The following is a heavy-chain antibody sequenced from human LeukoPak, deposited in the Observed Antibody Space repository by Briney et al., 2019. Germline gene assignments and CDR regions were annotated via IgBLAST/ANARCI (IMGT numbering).Heavy chain of an antibody. V-gene: IGHV4-4*07. J-gene: IGHJ4*02. CDR1: GGSISNYY. Sequence: SETLSLTCTVSGGSISNYYWSWIRQPAGKRLEWIGRISKSGSTNYNPSLKSRVTMSVDTSRNQLSLKLSSVTAADTAVYYCARWDFGGALDYWGQGIQVTVSS. CDR3: ARWDFGGALDY. D-gene: IGHD4-23*01. CDR2: ISKSGST.